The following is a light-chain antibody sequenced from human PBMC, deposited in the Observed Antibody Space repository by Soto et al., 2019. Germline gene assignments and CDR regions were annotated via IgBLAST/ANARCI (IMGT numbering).Light chain of an antibody. CDR3: CSYAGSYPVV. Sequence: QSALTQPRSVSGSPGQSVTISCTGTSSDVGGYNYVSWYQHHPGKAPKLMIYDVSERPSGVPDRFSGSKSGNTASLTISGLQAEDEADYYCCSYAGSYPVVFGGGTKVTVL. CDR2: DVS. J-gene: IGLJ2*01. V-gene: IGLV2-11*01. CDR1: SSDVGGYNY.